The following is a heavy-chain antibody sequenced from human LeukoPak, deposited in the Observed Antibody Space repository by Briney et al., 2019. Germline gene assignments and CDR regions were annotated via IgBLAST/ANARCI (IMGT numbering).Heavy chain of an antibody. CDR3: ARLPGHDSQITGLDY. V-gene: IGHV4-59*08. D-gene: IGHD4-11*01. CDR2: INHSGST. Sequence: SETLSLTCTVSGGSISSYYWSWIRQPPGKGLEWIGEINHSGSTNYNPSLKSRVTISVDTSKNQFSLKLSSVTAADTAVYYCARLPGHDSQITGLDYWGQGTLVTVSS. CDR1: GGSISSYY. J-gene: IGHJ4*02.